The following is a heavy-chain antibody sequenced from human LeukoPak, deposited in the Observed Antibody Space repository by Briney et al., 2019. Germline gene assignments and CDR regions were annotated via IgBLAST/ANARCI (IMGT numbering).Heavy chain of an antibody. Sequence: GGSLRLSCAASGFTFSSYEMNWVRQAPGKGLEWVSYISSSGSTIYYADSGKGRFTISRDNAKNSLYLQMNSLRAEDTAAYYCARDLDILTGYPNAFDIWGQGTMVTVSS. CDR1: GFTFSSYE. CDR2: ISSSGSTI. V-gene: IGHV3-48*03. J-gene: IGHJ3*02. CDR3: ARDLDILTGYPNAFDI. D-gene: IGHD3-9*01.